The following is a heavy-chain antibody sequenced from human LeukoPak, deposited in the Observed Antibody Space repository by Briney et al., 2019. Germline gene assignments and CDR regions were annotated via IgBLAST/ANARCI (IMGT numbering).Heavy chain of an antibody. Sequence: GGSLRLSCAASGFTFRSHWMHWVRQAPGKGLVWVSRINSDGSDTSYADSVKGRFTISRDNAKNTLYLQMNSLRAEDTAVYYCAREEEYQLLYRYWGQGTLVTVSS. D-gene: IGHD2-2*02. CDR1: GFTFRSHW. CDR3: AREEEYQLLYRY. V-gene: IGHV3-74*01. J-gene: IGHJ4*02. CDR2: INSDGSDT.